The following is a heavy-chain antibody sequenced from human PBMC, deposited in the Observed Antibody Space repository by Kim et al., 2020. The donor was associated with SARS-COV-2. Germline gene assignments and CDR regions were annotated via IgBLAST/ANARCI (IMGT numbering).Heavy chain of an antibody. CDR3: ARGWYYYGSGSYLNWFDP. J-gene: IGHJ5*02. D-gene: IGHD3-10*01. CDR1: GGSFSGYY. CDR2: INHSGST. Sequence: SETLSLTCAVYGGSFSGYYWSWIRQPPGKGLEWIGEINHSGSTNYNPSLKSRVTISVDTSKNQFSLKLSSVTAADTAVYYCARGWYYYGSGSYLNWFDP. V-gene: IGHV4-34*01.